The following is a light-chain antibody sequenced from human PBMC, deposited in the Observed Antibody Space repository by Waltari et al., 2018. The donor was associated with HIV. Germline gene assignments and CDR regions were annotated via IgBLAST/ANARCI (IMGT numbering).Light chain of an antibody. Sequence: DIQMTQSPTSLSASLGNRVTITCRARQSISSYLNWYQQKPGKAHKLLIYAASSLQSGVPSRCSGSGSGTDFTLTISSLQPEDFATYYGQQSYSTPLTFGGGTKVEIK. CDR1: QSISSY. CDR2: AAS. V-gene: IGKV1-39*01. J-gene: IGKJ4*01. CDR3: QQSYSTPLT.